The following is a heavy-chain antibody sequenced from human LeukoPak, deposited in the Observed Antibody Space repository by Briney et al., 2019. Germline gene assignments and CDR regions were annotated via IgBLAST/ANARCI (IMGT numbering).Heavy chain of an antibody. CDR2: ISGSGGST. J-gene: IGHJ4*02. CDR3: AKGGGYSYGYIDY. V-gene: IGHV3-23*01. D-gene: IGHD5-18*01. CDR1: GFTFTNYA. Sequence: PGGSLRLSCAASGFTFTNYAMSWVRQAPGKGLEWVSAISGSGGSTYYADSVKGRFTISRDNSKNTLYLQMNSLRAEDTAVYYCAKGGGYSYGYIDYWGQGTLVTVSS.